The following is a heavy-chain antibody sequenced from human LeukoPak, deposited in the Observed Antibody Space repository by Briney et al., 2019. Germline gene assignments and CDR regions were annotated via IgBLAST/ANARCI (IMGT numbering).Heavy chain of an antibody. V-gene: IGHV3-21*01. CDR3: ARDLRSSGYYAFDY. Sequence: PGGSLRLSCAASGCTFSSYSMNWVRQAPGKGLEWVSCISSSSSYIYYADSVKGRFTTSRDNAKNSLYLQMNSLRAEATAVYYCARDLRSSGYYAFDYWGQGTLVTVSS. D-gene: IGHD3-22*01. J-gene: IGHJ4*02. CDR2: ISSSSSYI. CDR1: GCTFSSYS.